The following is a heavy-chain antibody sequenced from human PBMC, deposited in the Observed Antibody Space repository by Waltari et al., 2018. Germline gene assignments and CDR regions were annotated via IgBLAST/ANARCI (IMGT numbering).Heavy chain of an antibody. Sequence: QVQLQESGPGLVKPSQTLSLTCTVSGGSISSGGYYWSWIRRHPGKGLEWIGYIYYSGSTYYNPSLKSRVTISVDTSKNQFSLKLSSVTAADTAVYYCARSFSGGRSSYYYMDVWGKGTTVTVSS. CDR1: GGSISSGGYY. CDR3: ARSFSGGRSSYYYMDV. D-gene: IGHD1-26*01. CDR2: IYYSGST. V-gene: IGHV4-31*03. J-gene: IGHJ6*03.